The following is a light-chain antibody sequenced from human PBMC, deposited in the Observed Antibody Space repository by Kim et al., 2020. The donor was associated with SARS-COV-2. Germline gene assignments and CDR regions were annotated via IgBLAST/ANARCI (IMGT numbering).Light chain of an antibody. Sequence: GSPGKTARITCSGDKLGDKYACWYQQKPGPSPVLVIYQDSKRPSGIPERFSGSNSGNTATLTISGTQAMDEADYYCQAWDSSSWVFGGGTQLTVL. CDR2: QDS. CDR3: QAWDSSSWV. J-gene: IGLJ3*02. V-gene: IGLV3-1*01. CDR1: KLGDKY.